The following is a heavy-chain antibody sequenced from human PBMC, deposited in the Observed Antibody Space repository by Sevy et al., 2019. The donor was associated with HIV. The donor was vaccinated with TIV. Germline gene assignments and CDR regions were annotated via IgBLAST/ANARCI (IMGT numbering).Heavy chain of an antibody. CDR3: AGDLPPLDYYGSGSYYTSDY. Sequence: ASVKVSCKASGYTFTSHGISWVRQAPGQGLEWVGWISTYNDDTKYTQKVQGRVTMTTDTSTTTVFMELRSLRSDDTAIYYCAGDLPPLDYYGSGSYYTSDYWGQGTLVTVSS. CDR1: GYTFTSHG. CDR2: ISTYNDDT. D-gene: IGHD3-10*01. J-gene: IGHJ4*02. V-gene: IGHV1-18*01.